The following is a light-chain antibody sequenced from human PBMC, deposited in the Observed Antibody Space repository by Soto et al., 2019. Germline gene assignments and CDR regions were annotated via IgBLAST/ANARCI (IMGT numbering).Light chain of an antibody. V-gene: IGKV3-20*01. Sequence: EVVFTQSPGTLSLSPGERATLSCRASQSVSSSYLAWYQQKPGQAPRLLIYGASSRATGIPDRFSGSGSGTDFTLTISRLEPDDFAVYYCQQYGSSQWTSGQGTKVDIK. CDR2: GAS. J-gene: IGKJ1*01. CDR3: QQYGSSQWT. CDR1: QSVSSSY.